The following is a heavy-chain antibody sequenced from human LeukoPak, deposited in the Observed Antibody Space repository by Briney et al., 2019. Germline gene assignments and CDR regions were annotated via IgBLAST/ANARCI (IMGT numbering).Heavy chain of an antibody. V-gene: IGHV4-39*01. CDR1: GGSISSSSYY. Sequence: SETLSLTCTVSGGSISSSSYYWGWIRQPPGKGLEWIGSIYYSGSTYYNPSLKSRVTISVDTSKNQFSLKLSSVTATDTAVYYCARSRVILYYYYYMDLWGKGTTVTVSS. CDR3: ARSRVILYYYYYMDL. J-gene: IGHJ6*03. D-gene: IGHD2/OR15-2a*01. CDR2: IYYSGST.